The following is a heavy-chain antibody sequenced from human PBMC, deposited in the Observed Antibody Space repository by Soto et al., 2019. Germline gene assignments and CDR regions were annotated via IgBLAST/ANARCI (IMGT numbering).Heavy chain of an antibody. D-gene: IGHD3-3*01. CDR1: GFSLSTSGVG. J-gene: IGHJ6*02. V-gene: IGHV2-5*02. CDR3: AHALRFLEWSYYYGMDV. CDR2: IYWDDDK. Sequence: QITLKESGPTLVKPTQTLTLTCTFSGFSLSTSGVGVGWIRQPPGKALEWLALIYWDDDKRYSPSLKSRLTIPKDTSKNQVVLTMTNMDPVDTATYYCAHALRFLEWSYYYGMDVWGQGTTVTVSS.